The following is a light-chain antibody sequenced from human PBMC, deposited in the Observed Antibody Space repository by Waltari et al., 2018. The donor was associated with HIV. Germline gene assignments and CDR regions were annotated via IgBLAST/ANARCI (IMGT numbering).Light chain of an antibody. CDR1: QSVYKNY. CDR3: QQYGNSPLVT. CDR2: DAS. J-gene: IGKJ3*01. V-gene: IGKV3-20*01. Sequence: EIVLTQSPGTLSLSPGERATLSCRASQSVYKNYLAWYQQKPGQAPRLLIYDASIRATGIPDRFSGSGSGTDFTLTISRLEPEDFAVYYCQQYGNSPLVTFGPGTKVDIK.